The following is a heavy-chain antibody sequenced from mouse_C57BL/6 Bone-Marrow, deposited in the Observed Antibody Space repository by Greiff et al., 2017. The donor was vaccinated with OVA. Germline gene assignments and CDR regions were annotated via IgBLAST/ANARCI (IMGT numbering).Heavy chain of an antibody. J-gene: IGHJ1*03. CDR2: IDPENGDT. V-gene: IGHV14-4*01. CDR1: GFNIKDDY. Sequence: EVKLQESGAELVRPGASVKLSCTASGFNIKDDYMHWVKQRPEQGLEWIGWIDPENGDTEYASKFQGKATITADTSSNTAYLQLSSLTSEDTAVYYCTKGWGTVGAFDVWGTGTTVTVSS. CDR3: TKGWGTVGAFDV. D-gene: IGHD1-1*01.